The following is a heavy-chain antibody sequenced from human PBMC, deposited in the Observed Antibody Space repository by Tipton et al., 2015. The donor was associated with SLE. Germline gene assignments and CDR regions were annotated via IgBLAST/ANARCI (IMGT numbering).Heavy chain of an antibody. CDR3: ARHGFFDFGSGSSSHWFDH. CDR1: GDSITTYYY. Sequence: GLVKPSETLSLTCTVSGDSITTYYYWGWIRQPTGKGLEWIGSIFHSGSTYYYPSLKSRVTISADTSRNQFSLKLNAVTAADTAVYYCARHGFFDFGSGSSSHWFDHWGQGTLVTVSS. V-gene: IGHV4-38-2*02. CDR2: IFHSGST. D-gene: IGHD3-10*01. J-gene: IGHJ5*02.